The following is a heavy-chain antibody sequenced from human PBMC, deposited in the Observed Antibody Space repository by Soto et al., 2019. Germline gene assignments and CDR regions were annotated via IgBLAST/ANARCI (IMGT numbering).Heavy chain of an antibody. CDR2: INSDGSST. CDR3: TRGYDYVWGVY. D-gene: IGHD3-16*01. V-gene: IGHV3-74*01. J-gene: IGHJ4*02. Sequence: GGSLRLSCAASGFPFSSYSMSWVRQAPGKGLEWVSRINSDGSSTSYADSVKGRFTISRDNAKNTLYLQMNSLRAEDTAVYYCTRGYDYVWGVYWGQGTLVTVSS. CDR1: GFPFSSYS.